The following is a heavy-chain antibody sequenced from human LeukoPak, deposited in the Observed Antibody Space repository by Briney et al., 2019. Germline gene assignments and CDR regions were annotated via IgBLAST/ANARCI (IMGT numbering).Heavy chain of an antibody. D-gene: IGHD2-15*01. J-gene: IGHJ4*02. CDR2: ISAYNGNT. CDR3: ARDGYCSGGSCYSEKSFDY. V-gene: IGHV1-18*01. CDR1: GYTFTSYG. Sequence: ASVKVSCKASGYTFTSYGISWVRQAPGQGLEWMGWISAYNGNTNYAQKLQGRVTMTTDTSTSTAYMELRSLRSDDTAVYYCARDGYCSGGSCYSEKSFDYWGQGTLVTVSS.